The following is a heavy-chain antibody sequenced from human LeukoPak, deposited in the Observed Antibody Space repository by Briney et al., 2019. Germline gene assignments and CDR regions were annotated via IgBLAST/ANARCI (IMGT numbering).Heavy chain of an antibody. CDR1: GFTFDDYA. CDR2: ISWNSGSI. J-gene: IGHJ4*02. CDR3: AKVGSITIFGVVDDYFDY. Sequence: GRSLRLSCAASGFTFDDYAMHWVRQAPGKGLEWVSGISWNSGSIGYADSVKGRFTISGDNAKNSLYLQMNSLRAEDTALYYCAKVGSITIFGVVDDYFDYWGQGTLVTVSS. V-gene: IGHV3-9*01. D-gene: IGHD3-3*01.